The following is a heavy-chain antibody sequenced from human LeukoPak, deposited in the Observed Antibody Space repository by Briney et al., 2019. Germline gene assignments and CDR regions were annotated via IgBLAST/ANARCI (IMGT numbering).Heavy chain of an antibody. J-gene: IGHJ3*02. Sequence: SQTLSLTCAISGDSVSSNSVAWNWIRQSPSRGLEWLGRTYYRSKWYNAYAVSVKSRITITPDTSKNQFSLQLNSVTPEDTAVYYCARELGSFDIWGQGTKVTVSS. CDR1: GDSVSSNSVA. V-gene: IGHV6-1*01. D-gene: IGHD3-3*02. CDR2: TYYRSKWYN. CDR3: ARELGSFDI.